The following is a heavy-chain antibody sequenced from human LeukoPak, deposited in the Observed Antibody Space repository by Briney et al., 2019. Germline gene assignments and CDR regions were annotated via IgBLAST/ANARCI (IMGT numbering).Heavy chain of an antibody. CDR2: VYYSGTT. D-gene: IGHD6-19*01. J-gene: IGHJ4*02. V-gene: IGHV4-59*01. CDR1: GGSISSYY. Sequence: SETLSLTCTVSGGSISSYYWSWLWQPPGKGLEWIGYVYYSGTTNYIPSLKSRITISVDTSKNQFSLKLSSVTAADPAVYYCARSSGWYQPFDDWGQGTLVTVSS. CDR3: ARSSGWYQPFDD.